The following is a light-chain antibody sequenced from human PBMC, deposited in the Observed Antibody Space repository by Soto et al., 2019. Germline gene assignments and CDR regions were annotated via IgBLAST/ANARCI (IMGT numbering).Light chain of an antibody. J-gene: IGLJ7*01. CDR3: QVWDSSTDHPV. CDR1: NIAAKS. Sequence: SYELTQSPSVSVAPGKTASITCGATNIAAKSVHWYQQRPGQAPVVVIYYDSDRPSGIPERFSGSNSGNTATLTSSRVEAGDEADYYCQVWDSSTDHPVFGGGTQLTVL. CDR2: YDS. V-gene: IGLV3-21*04.